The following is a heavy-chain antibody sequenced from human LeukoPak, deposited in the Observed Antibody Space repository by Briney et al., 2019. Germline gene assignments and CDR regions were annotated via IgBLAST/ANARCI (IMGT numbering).Heavy chain of an antibody. V-gene: IGHV3-7*01. D-gene: IGHD1-7*01. CDR3: ASGITGTIWYDP. CDR1: GFTFSSYW. CDR2: IRVAGSEQ. Sequence: GGSLRLSCAASGFTFSSYWMTWVRQAPGKGLEWVANIRVAGSEQYYVDSVKGRFTIYRENAKNSLYLQMNSLRAEDTAVYYCASGITGTIWYDPWGQGTLVTVSS. J-gene: IGHJ5*02.